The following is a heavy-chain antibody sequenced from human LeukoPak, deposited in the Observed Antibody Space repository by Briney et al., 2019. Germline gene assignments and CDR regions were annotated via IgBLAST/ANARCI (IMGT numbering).Heavy chain of an antibody. CDR3: ARLLGGYFRGSAFDV. CDR2: IYYTGST. V-gene: IGHV4-4*03. D-gene: IGHD3-16*01. J-gene: IGHJ3*01. CDR1: GGSIDITNY. Sequence: PPGTLSLTCGVSGGSIDITNYWSWVRQAPGKALEWLGTIYYTGSTFDNPSLRSRLTMSVDTANNQFSVRLSSVTDADTAVYYCARLLGGYFRGSAFDVWGQGTVVTVSS.